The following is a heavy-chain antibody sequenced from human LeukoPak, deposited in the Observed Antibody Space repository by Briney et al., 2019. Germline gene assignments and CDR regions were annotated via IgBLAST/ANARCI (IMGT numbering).Heavy chain of an antibody. CDR3: ARQDYYDSSGYYYGVGP. J-gene: IGHJ5*02. D-gene: IGHD3-22*01. CDR2: IYTSGST. CDR1: GGSISSYY. V-gene: IGHV4-4*07. Sequence: SETLSLTCTVSGGSISSYYWSWIRQPAGKGLEWIGRIYTSGSTNYNPSLKSRVTMSVDTSKNQLSLKLSSVTAADTAVYYCARQDYYDSSGYYYGVGPWGQGTLVTVSS.